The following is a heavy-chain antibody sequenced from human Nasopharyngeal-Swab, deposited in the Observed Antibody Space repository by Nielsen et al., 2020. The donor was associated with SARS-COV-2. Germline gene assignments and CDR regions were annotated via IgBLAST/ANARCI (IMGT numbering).Heavy chain of an antibody. D-gene: IGHD2-2*01. V-gene: IGHV4-30-4*01. J-gene: IGHJ4*02. Sequence: PGKGLEWIGYIYYSGSTYYNPSLKSRVTISVDTSKNQFSLKLSSVTAADTAMYYCARDDVYCSSTSCYRAPLNYWGQGTLVTVSS. CDR2: IYYSGST. CDR3: ARDDVYCSSTSCYRAPLNY.